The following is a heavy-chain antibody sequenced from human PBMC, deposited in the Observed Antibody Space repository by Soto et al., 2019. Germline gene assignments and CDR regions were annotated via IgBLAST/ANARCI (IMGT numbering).Heavy chain of an antibody. CDR2: IYWDGDR. CDR1: GFSLSTSRVG. J-gene: IGHJ3*02. V-gene: IGHV2-5*02. D-gene: IGHD3-16*02. Sequence: QITLKESGPTLVKPTQTLTLTCSFSGFSLSTSRVGVAWIRQPPGKALEWLASIYWDGDRRYSPSLKSRLAITKDTSKNHVALTLTSLDPVDTATYYCAHIMSTWGGGIAFDAFDIWGQGTMVTVSS. CDR3: AHIMSTWGGGIAFDAFDI.